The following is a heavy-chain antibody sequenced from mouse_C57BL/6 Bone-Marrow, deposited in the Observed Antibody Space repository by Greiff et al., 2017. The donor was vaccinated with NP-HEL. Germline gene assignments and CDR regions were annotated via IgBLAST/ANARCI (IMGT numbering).Heavy chain of an antibody. V-gene: IGHV14-4*01. D-gene: IGHD1-1*01. CDR1: GFNIKDDY. J-gene: IGHJ3*02. CDR2: IDPENGDT. Sequence: EVKLQESGAELVRPGASVKLSCTASGFNIKDDYMHWVKQRPEQGLEWIGWIDPENGDTEYASKFQGKATITADTSSNTAYLQLSSLTSEDTAVYYCTTDYDGSSYVGWGQGTLVTVSA. CDR3: TTDYDGSSYVG.